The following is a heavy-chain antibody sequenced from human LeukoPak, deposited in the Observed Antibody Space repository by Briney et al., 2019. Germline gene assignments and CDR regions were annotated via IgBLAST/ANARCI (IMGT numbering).Heavy chain of an antibody. V-gene: IGHV3-74*01. D-gene: IGHD5-18*01. CDR3: ARGGSDTAMAHDY. Sequence: GGSLRLSCTASGFTFSNHWMHWVRQAPGKGLMWVSRINRDGSRTDYADSVKGRFTISRADAKNTLYLQVNSLRVEDTAVYFCARGGSDTAMAHDYWGQGTLVTVSS. CDR1: GFTFSNHW. CDR2: INRDGSRT. J-gene: IGHJ4*02.